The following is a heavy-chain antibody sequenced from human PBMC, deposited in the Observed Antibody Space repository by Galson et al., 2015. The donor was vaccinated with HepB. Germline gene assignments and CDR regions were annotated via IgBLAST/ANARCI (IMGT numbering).Heavy chain of an antibody. J-gene: IGHJ4*02. CDR1: GYSFTSYW. D-gene: IGHD3-9*01. V-gene: IGHV5-10-1*01. Sequence: SGAEVKKPGESLKISCKGSGYSFTSYWISWVRQMPGKGLEWMGRIDPSDSYTNYSPSFQGHVTISADKSISTAYLQWSSLKASDTAMYYCARNDGVDWLFDYWGQGTLVTVSS. CDR2: IDPSDSYT. CDR3: ARNDGVDWLFDY.